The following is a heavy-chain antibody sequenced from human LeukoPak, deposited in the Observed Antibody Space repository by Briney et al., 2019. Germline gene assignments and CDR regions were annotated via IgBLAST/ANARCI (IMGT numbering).Heavy chain of an antibody. D-gene: IGHD3-10*01. CDR2: IIPIFGTA. V-gene: IGHV1-69*13. CDR1: GGTFSSYA. J-gene: IGHJ3*02. Sequence: SVKVSCTASGGTFSSYAISWVRQAPGQGLEWMGGIIPIFGTANYAQKFQGRVTITADESTSTAYMELSSLRSEDTAVYYCARDRGRRFGELLSIDAFDIWGQGTMVTVSS. CDR3: ARDRGRRFGELLSIDAFDI.